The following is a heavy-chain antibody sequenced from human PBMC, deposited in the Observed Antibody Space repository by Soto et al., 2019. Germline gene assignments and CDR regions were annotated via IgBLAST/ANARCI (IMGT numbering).Heavy chain of an antibody. CDR2: IRSKAKSFAT. D-gene: IGHD1-26*01. Sequence: EVQLVESGGGLVQPGGSLKLSCAASGFTFSGASMHWVRQASGKGLEWVARIRSKAKSFATGYAESVKGRFTVSRDDSETTAYLQMNSLKTDDTAMYYCTTLGEWGSYSGYWGQGTLVTVSS. CDR1: GFTFSGAS. V-gene: IGHV3-73*02. J-gene: IGHJ4*02. CDR3: TTLGEWGSYSGY.